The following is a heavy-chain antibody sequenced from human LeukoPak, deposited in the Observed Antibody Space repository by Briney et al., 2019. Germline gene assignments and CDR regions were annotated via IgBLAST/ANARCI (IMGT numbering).Heavy chain of an antibody. D-gene: IGHD5-12*01. CDR3: VRDDRGYSGHHFDY. V-gene: IGHV3-30*04. Sequence: GGSLRLSCAASGFTFSSYSMHWVRQAPGKGLEWVAFISNDGRNKNYADSVQGRFTISRDNSKNTLYLQMNSLRAEDTAVYYCVRDDRGYSGHHFDYWGQGTLVTVSS. CDR2: ISNDGRNK. CDR1: GFTFSSYS. J-gene: IGHJ4*02.